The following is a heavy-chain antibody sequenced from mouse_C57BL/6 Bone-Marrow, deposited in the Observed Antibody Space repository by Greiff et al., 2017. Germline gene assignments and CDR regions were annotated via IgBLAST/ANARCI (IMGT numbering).Heavy chain of an antibody. CDR2: INPSNGGT. V-gene: IGHV1-53*01. D-gene: IGHD1-1*01. J-gene: IGHJ3*01. CDR1: GYTFTSYW. Sequence: QVQLQQPGTELVKPGASGYTFTSYWMHWVKQRPGQGLEWIGNINPSNGGTNYNEKFKSKATLTVDKSSSTAYMQLSSLTSEDSAVYYCARPHYGSFAYWGQGTLVTVSA. CDR3: ARPHYGSFAY.